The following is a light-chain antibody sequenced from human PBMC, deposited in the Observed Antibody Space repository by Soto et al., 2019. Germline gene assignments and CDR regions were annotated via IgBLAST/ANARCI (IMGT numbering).Light chain of an antibody. V-gene: IGKV3-15*01. Sequence: EIVMSQYPATLSVSPGERATLSCRASQSVNNNLAWYQQKPGQTPRLLIYGASTRAAAIPARFSGSGSGTEFTLTISSLQSEDFAVYYCQQYNNWPLTFGGGTKVEIK. CDR2: GAS. J-gene: IGKJ4*01. CDR1: QSVNNN. CDR3: QQYNNWPLT.